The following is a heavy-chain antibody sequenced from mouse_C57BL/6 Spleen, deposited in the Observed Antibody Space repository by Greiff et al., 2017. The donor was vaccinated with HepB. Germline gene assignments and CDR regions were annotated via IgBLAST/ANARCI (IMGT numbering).Heavy chain of an antibody. V-gene: IGHV1-15*01. CDR1: GYTFTDYE. CDR3: TMALRGY. J-gene: IGHJ2*01. D-gene: IGHD1-1*01. CDR2: IDPETGGT. Sequence: VQLQESGAELVRPGASVTLSCKASGYTFTDYEMHWVKQTPVHGLEWIGAIDPETGGTAYNQKFKGKAILTADKSSSTAYMELRSLTSEDSAVYYCTMALRGYWGQGTTLTVSS.